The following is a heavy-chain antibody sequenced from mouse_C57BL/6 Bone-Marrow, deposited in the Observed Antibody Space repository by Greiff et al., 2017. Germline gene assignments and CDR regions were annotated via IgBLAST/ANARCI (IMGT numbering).Heavy chain of an antibody. CDR3: AIPWSFYAMDY. CDR1: GYTFTSYW. V-gene: IGHV1-69*01. J-gene: IGHJ4*01. CDR2: IDPSDSYT. Sequence: QVQLKQPGAELVMPGASVKLSCKASGYTFTSYWMHWVKQRPGQGLEWIGEIDPSDSYTNYNQKFKGKSTLTVDKSSSTAYMQLSSLTSEDSAVYYCAIPWSFYAMDYWGQGTSVTVSS.